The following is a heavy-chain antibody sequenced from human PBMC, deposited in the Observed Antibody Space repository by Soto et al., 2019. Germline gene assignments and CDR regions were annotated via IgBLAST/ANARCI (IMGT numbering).Heavy chain of an antibody. V-gene: IGHV1-69*02. CDR1: GGTFSSYT. D-gene: IGHD5-12*01. CDR2: IIPILGIA. Sequence: ASVKVSCKASGGTFSSYTISWVRQAPGQGLEWMGRIIPILGIANYAQKFQGRVTITADKSTSTAYMELSSLRSEDTAVYYCARGLHIYCGYDFGSATHPGGASQLFDYWGQGTLVTVSS. J-gene: IGHJ4*02. CDR3: ARGLHIYCGYDFGSATHPGGASQLFDY.